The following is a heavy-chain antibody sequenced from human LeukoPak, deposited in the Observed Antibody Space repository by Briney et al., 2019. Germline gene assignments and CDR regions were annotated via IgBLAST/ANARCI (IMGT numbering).Heavy chain of an antibody. J-gene: IGHJ3*02. CDR2: IYSGTTT. D-gene: IGHD3-16*01. CDR3: AKVLGGEGAFDI. Sequence: GGSLRLSCAASGFTFSSYAMSWVRQAPGEGLKWVSVIYSGTTTYYADSVKGRFTISRDNSKNTLYLQMNSLRAEDTAVYYCAKVLGGEGAFDIWGQGTMVTVSS. CDR1: GFTFSSYA. V-gene: IGHV3-23*03.